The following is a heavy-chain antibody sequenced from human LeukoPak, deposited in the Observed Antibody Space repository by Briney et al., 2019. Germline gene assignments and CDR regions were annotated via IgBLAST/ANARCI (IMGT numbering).Heavy chain of an antibody. CDR3: ARDRTGSYDY. D-gene: IGHD1-26*01. CDR2: INTDGSST. J-gene: IGHJ4*02. V-gene: IGHV3-74*01. CDR1: GFTFKSYW. Sequence: PGGSLRLSCAISGFTFKSYWVHWVRQAPGKGLVWVSRINTDGSSTSYADSVKGRFTIYRDNAKNTLYLQMNSLRAEDTAVYYCARDRTGSYDYWGQGTLVTVSS.